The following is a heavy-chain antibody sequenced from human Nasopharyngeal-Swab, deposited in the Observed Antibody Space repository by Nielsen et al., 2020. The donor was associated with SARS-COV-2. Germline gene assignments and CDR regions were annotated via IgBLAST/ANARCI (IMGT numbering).Heavy chain of an antibody. CDR3: ARDTRRGGVDY. CDR2: IYYSGSS. Sequence: SETLSLTCTVSGGSVSSESYYWTWVRQSPGKGLDWIGYIYYSGSSSYNPSLKSRVTISLDTSKNQFSLKLSSVTAADSAVYYCARDTRRGGVDYWGQGTLVTVSS. V-gene: IGHV4-61*01. D-gene: IGHD2-15*01. CDR1: GGSVSSESYY. J-gene: IGHJ4*02.